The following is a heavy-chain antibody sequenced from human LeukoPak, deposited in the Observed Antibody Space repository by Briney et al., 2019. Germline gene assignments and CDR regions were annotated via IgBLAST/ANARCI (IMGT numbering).Heavy chain of an antibody. Sequence: GGSLRLSCAASGFTFSSYWMSWVRQAPGKGLEWVANIKHDGSEKYFVDSVKGRFTISRDNAKSTLSLQMNSLRAEDTAIYYCATYRQVLLPFESWGQGTLVTVSS. CDR3: ATYRQVLLPFES. D-gene: IGHD2-8*02. V-gene: IGHV3-7*03. CDR1: GFTFSSYW. J-gene: IGHJ4*02. CDR2: IKHDGSEK.